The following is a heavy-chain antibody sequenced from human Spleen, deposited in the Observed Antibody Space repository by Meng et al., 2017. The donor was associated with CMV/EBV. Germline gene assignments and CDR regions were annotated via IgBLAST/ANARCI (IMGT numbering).Heavy chain of an antibody. CDR1: GFTFSSYS. CDR3: AKVYNSAWNSSCFDF. D-gene: IGHD3-22*01. V-gene: IGHV3-21*04. J-gene: IGHJ4*02. Sequence: GESLKISCAASGFTFSSYSMNWVRQAPGKGLEWVSSISSSSSYIYYADSVKGRFIISRDNSKNTLYLRMRSLSAEDTAVYYCAKVYNSAWNSSCFDFWGRGTLVTASS. CDR2: ISSSSSYI.